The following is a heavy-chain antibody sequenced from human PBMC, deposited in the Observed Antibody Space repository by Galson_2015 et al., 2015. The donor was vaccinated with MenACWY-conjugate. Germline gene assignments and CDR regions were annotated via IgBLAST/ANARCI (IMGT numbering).Heavy chain of an antibody. CDR1: GFTFSTYS. V-gene: IGHV3-48*02. D-gene: IGHD5-18*01. CDR2: FSSSSSTI. J-gene: IGHJ4*02. Sequence: SLRLSCAASGFTFSTYSMNWVRQAPGKGLEWVSYFSSSSSTIYYADSVKGRFTISRDNAKNSLYLRMNTLRDEDTAVYYCARVPGYSYGYYDWWGQGTLVTVSS. CDR3: ARVPGYSYGYYDW.